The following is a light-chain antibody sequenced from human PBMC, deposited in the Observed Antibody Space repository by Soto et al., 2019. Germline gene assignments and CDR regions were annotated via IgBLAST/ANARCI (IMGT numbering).Light chain of an antibody. V-gene: IGKV3-15*01. Sequence: EVVLTRSPATLSVSPGERAILSFRASDSVSSNLAWYHQRPGQAPRLLIYAASARATGIPARFSGSGSGTEFTLTISGLQSEDFGLYYCQQYNNWQTFGQGTKVDIK. CDR1: DSVSSN. J-gene: IGKJ1*01. CDR3: QQYNNWQT. CDR2: AAS.